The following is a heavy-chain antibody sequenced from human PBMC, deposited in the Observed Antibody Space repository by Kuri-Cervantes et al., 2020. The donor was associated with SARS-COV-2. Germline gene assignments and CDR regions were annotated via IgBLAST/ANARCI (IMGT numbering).Heavy chain of an antibody. J-gene: IGHJ5*02. Sequence: SETLSLTCTVSGGSVSSGSYYWSWIRQPPGKGLEWIGYIYYSGSTYYNPSLKSRVTISVDTSKNQFSLKLSSVTAADTAVYYCARDYGGRVVWFDPWGQGTLVTVSS. CDR1: GGSVSSGSYY. D-gene: IGHD4/OR15-4a*01. CDR3: ARDYGGRVVWFDP. CDR2: IYYSGST. V-gene: IGHV4-61*01.